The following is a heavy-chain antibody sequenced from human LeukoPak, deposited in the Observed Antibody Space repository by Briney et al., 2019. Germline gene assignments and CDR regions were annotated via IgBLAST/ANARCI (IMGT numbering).Heavy chain of an antibody. J-gene: IGHJ4*02. D-gene: IGHD3-16*01. CDR3: ARWGTVWGLDY. CDR1: GFIFSSYQ. Sequence: PGGCLRRFSAVSGFIFSSYQMRWGRQAPGGGREWVANVPQDGSDRYFVDSLRGRFIISRDNARNSLFLQMSNLRAEDTAVYYCARWGTVWGLDYWGQGTVVTVSS. CDR2: VPQDGSDR. V-gene: IGHV3-7*05.